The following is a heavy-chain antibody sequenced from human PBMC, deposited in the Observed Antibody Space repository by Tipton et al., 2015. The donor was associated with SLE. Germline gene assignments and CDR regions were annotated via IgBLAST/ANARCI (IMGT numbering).Heavy chain of an antibody. V-gene: IGHV4-39*07. D-gene: IGHD1-26*01. CDR2: ISYSENT. J-gene: IGHJ5*02. CDR1: GDSISSSGYQ. Sequence: TLSLTCTVFGDSISSSGYQWGWIRQPPGTGLEWIGRISYSENTYYNPSLRSRVTLLLDMSKNQFSLKVSSVTAADTAVYYCARHRSGSSWLDPWGQGTLVTVAS. CDR3: ARHRSGSSWLDP.